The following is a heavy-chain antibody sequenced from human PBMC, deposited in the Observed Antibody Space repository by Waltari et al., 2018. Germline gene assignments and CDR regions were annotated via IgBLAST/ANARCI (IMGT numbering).Heavy chain of an antibody. Sequence: QVQLQQWGAGLLKPSETLSLTCAVYGGSFSGYYCSWIRPPPGKGLEWIGESNHSGSNNYNPSLKSRVTISVDTSKNQFSLKLSSVTAADTAVYYCARVYHYGGYSYGDFDYWGQGTLVTVSS. CDR2: SNHSGSN. D-gene: IGHD5-18*01. J-gene: IGHJ4*02. V-gene: IGHV4-34*01. CDR1: GGSFSGYY. CDR3: ARVYHYGGYSYGDFDY.